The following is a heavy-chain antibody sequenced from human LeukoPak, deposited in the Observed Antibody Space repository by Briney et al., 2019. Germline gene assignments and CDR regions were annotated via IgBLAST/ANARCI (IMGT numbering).Heavy chain of an antibody. CDR1: GYTFTSYD. J-gene: IGHJ4*02. V-gene: IGHV1-8*01. Sequence: ASVRVSCKASGYTFTSYDINWVRQATGQGLEWMGWMNPNSGNTGYAQKFQGRVTMTRNTSISTAYMELSSLRSEDTAVYYCARGREGGTTMIVVVYGYWGQGTLVTVSS. D-gene: IGHD3-22*01. CDR2: MNPNSGNT. CDR3: ARGREGGTTMIVVVYGY.